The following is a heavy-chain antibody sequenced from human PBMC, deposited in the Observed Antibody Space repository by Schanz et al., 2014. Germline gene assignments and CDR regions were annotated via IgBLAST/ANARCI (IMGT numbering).Heavy chain of an antibody. CDR1: GFTFSSYT. D-gene: IGHD6-25*01. J-gene: IGHJ4*02. V-gene: IGHV3-64D*06. CDR3: VKPIKFRGGYTFEG. Sequence: EVQLLESGGRLGQPGGSLRLSCTVSGFTFSSYTMHWVRQAPGKGLEYVSAISSDVNSTYYADSVKNRFTISRDNSKNTLYLHISSLRLDDTAVYYCVKPIKFRGGYTFEGWGQGTLVTVSS. CDR2: ISSDVNST.